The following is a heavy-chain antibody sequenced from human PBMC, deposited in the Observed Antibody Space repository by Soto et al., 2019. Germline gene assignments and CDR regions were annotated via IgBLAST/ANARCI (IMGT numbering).Heavy chain of an antibody. CDR2: IIPIVGTA. Sequence: QVQLVQSGAEVKKPGSSVKVSCKASGGTFSSYAISWVRQAPGQGLEWMGGIIPIVGTANYAQTFQGRVTITADESTRPAYMELSSLRSEDTAVYYCARGGYIVVVTATPGYGMDVWGQGTTVTVSS. CDR1: GGTFSSYA. V-gene: IGHV1-69*01. J-gene: IGHJ6*02. D-gene: IGHD2-21*02. CDR3: ARGGYIVVVTATPGYGMDV.